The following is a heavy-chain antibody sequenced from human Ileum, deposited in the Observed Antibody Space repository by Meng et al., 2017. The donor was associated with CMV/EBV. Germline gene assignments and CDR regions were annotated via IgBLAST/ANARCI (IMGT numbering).Heavy chain of an antibody. D-gene: IGHD6-19*01. CDR1: GYSPPTNGAG. CDR2: IYWDDDT. CDR3: AYRRGGGSGWNWFGP. J-gene: IGHJ5*02. V-gene: IGHV2-5*02. Sequence: KESVPTGVKPTQTLTLTCTFSGYSPPTNGAGVAGLRQPPGKALGWLALIYWDDDTHYSPSLESRLTIIKDTSRNRVIFIMTDMDPIDTATYYCAYRRGGGSGWNWFGPWGQGTLVTVSS.